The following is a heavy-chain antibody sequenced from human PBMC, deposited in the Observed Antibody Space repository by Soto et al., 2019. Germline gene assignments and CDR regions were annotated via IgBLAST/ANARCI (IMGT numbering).Heavy chain of an antibody. V-gene: IGHV1-18*01. CDR2: ITTDKGKT. Sequence: ASVKVSCETSGYTFTSYGISWVRQAPGQGLEWMGWITTDKGKTTYAQKFQGRVAMTTDTSTSTAYMELRSLRSDDTAVYYCARGAPPEVDWGQGTLVTVSS. J-gene: IGHJ1*01. CDR1: GYTFTSYG. CDR3: ARGAPPEVD. D-gene: IGHD2-2*01.